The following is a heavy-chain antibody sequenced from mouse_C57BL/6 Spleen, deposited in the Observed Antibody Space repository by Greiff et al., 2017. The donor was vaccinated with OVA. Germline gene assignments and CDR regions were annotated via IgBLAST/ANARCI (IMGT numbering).Heavy chain of an antibody. V-gene: IGHV1-82*01. J-gene: IGHJ3*01. Sequence: VKLQESGPELVKPGASVKISCKASGYAFSSSWMNWVKQRPGKGLEWIGRIYPGDGDTNYNGKFKGKATLTADKSSSTAYMQLSSLTSEDSAVYFCARAGSGYGFAYWGQGTLVTVSA. D-gene: IGHD3-2*02. CDR3: ARAGSGYGFAY. CDR1: GYAFSSSW. CDR2: IYPGDGDT.